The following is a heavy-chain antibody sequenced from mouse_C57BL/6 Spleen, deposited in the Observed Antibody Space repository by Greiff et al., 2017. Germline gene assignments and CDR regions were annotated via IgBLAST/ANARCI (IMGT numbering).Heavy chain of an antibody. D-gene: IGHD1-1*01. CDR2: IYPSDSET. J-gene: IGHJ4*01. CDR1: GYTFTSYW. Sequence: QVQLQQPGAELVRPGSSVKLSCKASGYTFTSYWMDWVTQRPGQGLEWIGNIYPSDSETHYNQKFKDKATLTVDKSSSTAYMQLSSLTSEDSAVYYCARAGIYYGLYAMDYWGQGTSVTVSS. CDR3: ARAGIYYGLYAMDY. V-gene: IGHV1-61*01.